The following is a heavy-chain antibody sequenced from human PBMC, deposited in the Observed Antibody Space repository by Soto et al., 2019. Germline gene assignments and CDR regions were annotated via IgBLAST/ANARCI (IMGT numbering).Heavy chain of an antibody. D-gene: IGHD6-19*01. V-gene: IGHV3-66*01. Sequence: PGGSLRLSCAASGFTVSSNYRSWVRQAPGKGLEWVSVIYSGGSTYYADSVKGRFTISRDNSKNTLYLQMNSLRAEDTAVYYCASIAVTQDAFDIWGQGTMVTVSS. CDR3: ASIAVTQDAFDI. CDR2: IYSGGST. CDR1: GFTVSSNY. J-gene: IGHJ3*02.